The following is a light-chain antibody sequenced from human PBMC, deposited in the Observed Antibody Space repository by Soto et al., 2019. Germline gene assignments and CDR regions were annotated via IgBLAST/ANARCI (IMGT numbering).Light chain of an antibody. Sequence: DIQLTQPPSFLSASVGDRVTITCRSSQGISSSLAWYQQKPGKAPKLLIYTESNLQSGVPSRFSGSGSGTEFTLTISGLQPEDFATYFCQQLNDYPITFGQGTRLENK. J-gene: IGKJ5*01. CDR1: QGISSS. CDR2: TES. V-gene: IGKV1-9*01. CDR3: QQLNDYPIT.